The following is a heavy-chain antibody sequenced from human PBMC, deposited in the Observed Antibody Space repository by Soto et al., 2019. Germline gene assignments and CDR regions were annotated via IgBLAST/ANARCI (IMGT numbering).Heavy chain of an antibody. J-gene: IGHJ4*02. CDR3: ARERDFWSGLFDY. Sequence: GGSLRLSCAASGLTFSSYVMSWVRQAPGKGLEWVANIKQDGSEKYYVDSVKGRFTISRDNAKNSLYLQMNGLRAEDTAVYYCARERDFWSGLFDYWGQGTLVTVSS. CDR1: GLTFSSYV. CDR2: IKQDGSEK. V-gene: IGHV3-7*01. D-gene: IGHD3-3*01.